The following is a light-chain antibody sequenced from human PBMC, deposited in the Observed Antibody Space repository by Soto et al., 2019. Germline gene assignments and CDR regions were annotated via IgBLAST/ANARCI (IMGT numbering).Light chain of an antibody. J-gene: IGLJ1*01. CDR2: DVS. V-gene: IGLV2-18*02. CDR3: SSYTSSSAYV. Sequence: QSALTQPPSVSGSPGQSVAFSCTGTSSDVGSYDRVSWYQQPPGTAPKLMIYDVSNRPSGVPDRFSGSKSGNTASLTISGLQAEDEADYYCSSYTSSSAYVFGTGTKVTV. CDR1: SSDVGSYDR.